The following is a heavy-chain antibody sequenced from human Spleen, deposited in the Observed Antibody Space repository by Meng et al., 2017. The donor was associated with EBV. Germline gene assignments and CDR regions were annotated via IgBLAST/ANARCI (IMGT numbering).Heavy chain of an antibody. CDR1: GYTFTSDS. CDR2: INTRTGNP. V-gene: IGHV7-4-1*02. D-gene: IGHD6-25*01. J-gene: IGHJ5*02. CDR3: ARQSPIAATPTGLDP. Sequence: QGHLVQSGSEFKKPGASVKVSCKASGYTFTSDSMHWVRQAPGQGPEWMGWINTRTGNPMYAQGFTGRFVFSLDTSVSTAYLQISSLEAEDTAVYYCARQSPIAATPTGLDPWGQGTLVTVSS.